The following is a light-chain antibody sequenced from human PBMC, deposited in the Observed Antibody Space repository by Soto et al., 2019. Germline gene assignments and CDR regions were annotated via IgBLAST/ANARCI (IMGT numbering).Light chain of an antibody. CDR3: QHYNNCPPA. Sequence: EIVMTQSPATLSVSPGERATLSCRASQSVSGNLAWYQQKPGQAPRLLIYGASTRATAIPARFSGSGSGTESTLTISSLQSEDFVVYYCQHYNNCPPAFGQGAKVEIK. CDR2: GAS. J-gene: IGKJ1*01. V-gene: IGKV3-15*01. CDR1: QSVSGN.